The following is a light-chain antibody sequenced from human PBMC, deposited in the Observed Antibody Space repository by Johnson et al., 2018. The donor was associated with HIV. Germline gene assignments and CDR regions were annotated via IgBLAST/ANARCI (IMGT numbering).Light chain of an antibody. V-gene: IGLV1-51*01. CDR1: YSNIEHNY. J-gene: IGLJ1*01. Sequence: SVLTQPPSVSAAAGQKVTISCSGTYSNIEHNYVSWYQQLPGTAPKLLIYGTTKRPSGIPDRFSGSKSGTSGTLGITGLQAGDEADYYFGTWDNNLDAYVFGTGARVAVL. CDR2: GTT. CDR3: GTWDNNLDAYV.